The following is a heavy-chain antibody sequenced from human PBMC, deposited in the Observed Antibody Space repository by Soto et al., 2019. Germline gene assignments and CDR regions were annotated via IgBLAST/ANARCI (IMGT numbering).Heavy chain of an antibody. V-gene: IGHV4-59*01. D-gene: IGHD1-26*01. J-gene: IGHJ4*02. CDR1: GASFGTYY. CDR2: IFYSGHL. Sequence: QVQLQESGPGLVKPSETLSLTCAVSGASFGTYYWSWIRQPPGKGLEWIGYIFYSGHLKYNPSLKGRPTTSVDPSKNQPSLHPTSVTAADTAVYYWAREGGGYRFDHWGQGTLVTVSS. CDR3: AREGGGYRFDH.